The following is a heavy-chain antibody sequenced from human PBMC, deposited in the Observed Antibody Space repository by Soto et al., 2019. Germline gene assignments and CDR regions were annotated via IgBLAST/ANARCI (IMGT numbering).Heavy chain of an antibody. V-gene: IGHV3-30-3*01. CDR2: ISYDGSNK. CDR1: GFTFSSYA. D-gene: IGHD3-10*01. CDR3: ARDYGLWFGELFYYYYGMDV. Sequence: WGSLRLSCAASGFTFSSYAMHWVRQAPGKGLEWVAVISYDGSNKYYADSVKGRFTISRDNSKNTLYLQMNSLRAEDTAVYYCARDYGLWFGELFYYYYGMDVWGQGTTVTVSS. J-gene: IGHJ6*02.